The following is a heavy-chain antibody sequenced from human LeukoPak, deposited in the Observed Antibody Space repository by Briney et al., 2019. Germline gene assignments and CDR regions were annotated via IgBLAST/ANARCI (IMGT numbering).Heavy chain of an antibody. CDR3: ARGYCSGGSCYVHWFDP. V-gene: IGHV1-3*01. D-gene: IGHD2-15*01. CDR1: GYTFTSYA. J-gene: IGHJ5*02. CDR2: INAGNGNT. Sequence: ASVKVSCKASGYTFTSYAMHWVRQAPGQRLEWMGWINAGNGNTKYSQKFQGRVTVTGDTSASTAYMELSSLRSEDTAVYYCARGYCSGGSCYVHWFDPWGQGTLVTVSS.